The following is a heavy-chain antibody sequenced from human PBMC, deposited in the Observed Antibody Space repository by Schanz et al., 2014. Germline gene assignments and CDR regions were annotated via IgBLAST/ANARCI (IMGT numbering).Heavy chain of an antibody. D-gene: IGHD3-10*01. CDR2: IYSGIGA. CDR1: GFTVSSNH. Sequence: QLVGSGGGLIQPGGSLRLSCAVSGFTVSSNHMSWVRQAPGKGLEWVSVIYSGIGAYYADSVKGRFTISRDNSKNTLYLQMNSLRAEDTAVYYCARANYRRKINFDYWGRGTLVTVSS. J-gene: IGHJ4*02. V-gene: IGHV3-66*01. CDR3: ARANYRRKINFDY.